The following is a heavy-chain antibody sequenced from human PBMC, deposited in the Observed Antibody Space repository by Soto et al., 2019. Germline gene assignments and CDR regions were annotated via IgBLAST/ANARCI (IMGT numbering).Heavy chain of an antibody. V-gene: IGHV1-2*02. CDR3: ASTYYDSSAQDALDI. CDR1: RYTFTDYY. D-gene: IGHD3-22*01. CDR2: INPSSGVT. Sequence: ASVKVSCKASRYTFTDYYMHWVRQSPGQGLEWMGWINPSSGVTRFPQKFQGRVTMTRDTSISTAYMELSRLRSDDTAVYYCASTYYDSSAQDALDIWGQGTMVTVSS. J-gene: IGHJ3*02.